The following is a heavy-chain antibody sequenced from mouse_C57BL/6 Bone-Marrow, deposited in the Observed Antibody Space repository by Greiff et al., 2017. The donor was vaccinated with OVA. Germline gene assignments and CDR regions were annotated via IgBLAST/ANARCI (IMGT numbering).Heavy chain of an antibody. J-gene: IGHJ2*01. CDR1: GYAFSSSW. D-gene: IGHD1-1*01. Sequence: VQLQESGPELVKPGASVKISCKASGYAFSSSWMNWVKQRPGKGLEWIGRIYPGDGDSNYNGKFKGKATLTADKSSSTAYMQLSSLTSEDSAVYFCARSTTVVATDHFDYWGQGTTLTVSS. CDR3: ARSTTVVATDHFDY. V-gene: IGHV1-82*01. CDR2: IYPGDGDS.